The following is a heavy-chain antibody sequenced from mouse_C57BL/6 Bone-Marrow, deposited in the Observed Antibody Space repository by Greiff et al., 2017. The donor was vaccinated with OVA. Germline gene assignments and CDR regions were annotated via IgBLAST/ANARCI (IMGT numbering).Heavy chain of an antibody. D-gene: IGHD2-4*01. CDR2: ISSGSSTI. CDR3: ARGKPYYDYGGAWFAY. Sequence: EVKLVESGGGLVKPGGSLKLSCAASGFTFSDYGMHWVRQAPEKGLEWVAYISSGSSTIYYADTVKGRFPISRDTAKNTLFLQMTSLRSEDTAMYYCARGKPYYDYGGAWFAYWGQGTLVTVSA. V-gene: IGHV5-17*01. J-gene: IGHJ3*01. CDR1: GFTFSDYG.